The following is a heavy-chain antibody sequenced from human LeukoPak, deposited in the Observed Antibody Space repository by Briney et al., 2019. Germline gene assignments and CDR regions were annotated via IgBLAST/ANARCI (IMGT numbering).Heavy chain of an antibody. V-gene: IGHV5-51*01. CDR1: GYDSGVSFTSHS. J-gene: IGHJ3*01. CDR2: IYPGDSDT. Sequence: GESLKISCQGSGYDSGVSFTSHSIAWVRQMPGKGLEWMGIIYPGDSDTTYSPSFQGQVTISADKSISTAYLQWSSLKASDTAMYYCARPKYFGSGMEAFDLWGQGTMVTVSS. D-gene: IGHD3-10*01. CDR3: ARPKYFGSGMEAFDL.